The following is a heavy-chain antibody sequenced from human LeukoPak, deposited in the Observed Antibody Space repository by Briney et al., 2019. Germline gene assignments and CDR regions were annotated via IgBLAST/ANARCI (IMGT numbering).Heavy chain of an antibody. J-gene: IGHJ4*02. CDR2: ISSNEDNT. CDR3: VRGTGY. CDR1: GFTFSTYV. V-gene: IGHV3-64D*06. Sequence: GGSLRLSCSVSGFTFSTYVMHWVRQAPGKGLEYVSAISSNEDNTYYADSVKGRFTISRDNSKNTLYLQMSSLRADDTAVYYCVRGTGYWGQGTLVTVPS.